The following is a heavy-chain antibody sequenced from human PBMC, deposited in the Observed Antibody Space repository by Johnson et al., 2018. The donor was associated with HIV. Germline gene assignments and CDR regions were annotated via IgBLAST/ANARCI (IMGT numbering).Heavy chain of an antibody. CDR3: ATVGLVVGANPL. CDR2: IKSKTDGGTT. D-gene: IGHD1-26*01. J-gene: IGHJ3*01. Sequence: VQLVESGGGLVQPGGSLRLSCAASGFTFSNAWMSWVRQAPGKGLEWVGRIKSKTDGGTTDYAAPVKGRFNISRDDSKNTLYLQMNSLKTEGTDVYYVATVGLVVGANPLWGQGTMVTVSS. CDR1: GFTFSNAW. V-gene: IGHV3-15*01.